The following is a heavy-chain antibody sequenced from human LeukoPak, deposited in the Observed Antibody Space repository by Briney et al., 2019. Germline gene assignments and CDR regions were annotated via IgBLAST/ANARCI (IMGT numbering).Heavy chain of an antibody. J-gene: IGHJ3*02. Sequence: PGGSLRLSCAASGFNFDEYGISWVRQAPGKGLEWVSGINWNGGSTGYADSVKGRFTISRDNAKNSLYLQMNSLRAEDTALYYCARDHTATMENAFDIWGQGTMVTVSS. D-gene: IGHD2-15*01. CDR3: ARDHTATMENAFDI. CDR2: INWNGGST. V-gene: IGHV3-20*04. CDR1: GFNFDEYG.